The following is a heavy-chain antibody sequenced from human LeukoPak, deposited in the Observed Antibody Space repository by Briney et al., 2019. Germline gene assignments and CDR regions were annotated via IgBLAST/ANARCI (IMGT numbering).Heavy chain of an antibody. CDR2: IYYSGST. CDR3: ARVRYGRDGYNSVSYFDY. V-gene: IGHV4-59*01. CDR1: GFTFSSYA. Sequence: SGGSLRLSCAASGFTFSSYAMSWIRQPPGKGLEWIGYIYYSGSTNYNPSLKSRVTISVDTSKNQFSLKLSSVTAADTAVYYCARVRYGRDGYNSVSYFDYWGQGTLVTVSS. D-gene: IGHD5-24*01. J-gene: IGHJ4*02.